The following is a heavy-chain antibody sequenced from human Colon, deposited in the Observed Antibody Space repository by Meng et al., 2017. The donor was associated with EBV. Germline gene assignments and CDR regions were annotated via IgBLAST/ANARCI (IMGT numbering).Heavy chain of an antibody. V-gene: IGHV4-4*02. Sequence: HRPQAGPGCWTPSRALSLTCPVSGGSISGSNLGSWVRQPPGKGLEWIGEIYHSGSTNYNPSIKSRVTISVDKSKNQFSLNLSSVTAADTAVYYCARVGQWLPIDYWGQGTLVTVSS. CDR3: ARVGQWLPIDY. D-gene: IGHD6-19*01. CDR2: IYHSGST. J-gene: IGHJ4*02. CDR1: GGSISGSNL.